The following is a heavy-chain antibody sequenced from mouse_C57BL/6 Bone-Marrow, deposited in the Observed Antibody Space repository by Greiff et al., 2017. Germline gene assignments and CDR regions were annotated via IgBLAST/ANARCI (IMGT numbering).Heavy chain of an antibody. CDR3: ARDYYGSSPGWWFDV. D-gene: IGHD1-1*01. V-gene: IGHV3-6*01. CDR2: ISYDGSN. J-gene: IGHJ1*03. CDR1: GYSITSGYY. Sequence: EVKLMESGPGLVKPSQSLSLTCSVTGYSITSGYYWNWIRQFPGNKLEWMGYISYDGSNNYNPSLKNRISITRDTSKNQFFLKLNSVTTEDTATYYCARDYYGSSPGWWFDVWGTGTTVTVSS.